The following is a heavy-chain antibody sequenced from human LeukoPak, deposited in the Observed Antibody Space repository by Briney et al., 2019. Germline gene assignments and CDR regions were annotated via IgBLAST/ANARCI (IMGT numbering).Heavy chain of an antibody. CDR3: ARESSGYFY. CDR2: ISSGSSFI. Sequence: AGGSLRLSCAAPGFTFSTYSMNWVRQAPGKGLEWVSSISSGSSFIYYADSVKGRFTISRDNAKNSLFLQMNSLRAEDTAVYYCARESSGYFYWGQGTLVTVSS. CDR1: GFTFSTYS. D-gene: IGHD3-22*01. J-gene: IGHJ4*02. V-gene: IGHV3-21*01.